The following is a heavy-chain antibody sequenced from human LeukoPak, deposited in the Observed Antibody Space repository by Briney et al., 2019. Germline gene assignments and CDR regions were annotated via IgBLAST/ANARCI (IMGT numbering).Heavy chain of an antibody. CDR2: ISNNGGYT. Sequence: GGSLRLSCAASGFTFSSSAMSWVRQAPGKGLEWVSAISNNGGYTYYADSVQGRFTISRGNSKSTLCLQMNSLRAEDTAVYYCAKQLGYCSDGSCYFPYWGQGTLVTVSS. D-gene: IGHD2-15*01. CDR1: GFTFSSSA. J-gene: IGHJ4*02. V-gene: IGHV3-23*01. CDR3: AKQLGYCSDGSCYFPY.